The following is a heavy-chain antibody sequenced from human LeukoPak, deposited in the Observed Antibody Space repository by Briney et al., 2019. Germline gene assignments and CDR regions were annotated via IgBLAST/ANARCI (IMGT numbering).Heavy chain of an antibody. CDR3: ARVSCSSTSCSGLDY. V-gene: IGHV4-59*01. J-gene: IGHJ4*02. Sequence: PSETLSLTCSVSGGSISTYYWTWIRQPPGKGLEWIGYFYYTGSTNYNPTLKSRVTISVDTSKNQFSLKLSSVTAADTAVYYCARVSCSSTSCSGLDYWGQGTLVTVSS. D-gene: IGHD2-2*01. CDR2: FYYTGST. CDR1: GGSISTYY.